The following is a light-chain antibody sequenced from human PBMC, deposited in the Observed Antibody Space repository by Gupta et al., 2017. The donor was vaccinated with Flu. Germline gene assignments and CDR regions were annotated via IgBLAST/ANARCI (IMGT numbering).Light chain of an antibody. Sequence: EVTPEPSLTLSPGVTVTLTCASSADAVTSGYYRNWLQQKAGQAHRVMIYSTSNTPALTPARFSGSFRGGTAALTLSGQQTEEAAEYYHLLYYGGANWVFGGGTKLTVL. V-gene: IGLV7-43*01. J-gene: IGLJ3*02. CDR2: STS. CDR3: LLYYGGANWV. CDR1: ADAVTSGYY.